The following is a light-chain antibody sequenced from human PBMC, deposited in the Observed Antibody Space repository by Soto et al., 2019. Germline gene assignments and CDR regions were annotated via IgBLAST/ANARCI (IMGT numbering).Light chain of an antibody. J-gene: IGKJ1*01. CDR2: GAS. V-gene: IGKV3-20*01. CDR1: QSVRSDD. CDR3: QQYCSSPSS. Sequence: EIVLTQSPGILSLSPGERATLSCRASQSVRSDDLAWYQQRPGQAPRFLIYGASYRAPGTPDRYLGSGSWTDFTLTISSLQPEDFAVYFCQQYCSSPSSFGQGTKVEI.